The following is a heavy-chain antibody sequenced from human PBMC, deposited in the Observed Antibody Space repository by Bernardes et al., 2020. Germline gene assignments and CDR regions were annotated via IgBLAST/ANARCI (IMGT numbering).Heavy chain of an antibody. J-gene: IGHJ4*02. Sequence: LSLTCTVSGGSISSYYWSWIRQPPGKGLEWIGYIYYNGNTNYNPSLKSRVTISVDTSKNQLSLKLTSVTAAGTAVYYCARDVRGGTLDYWGQGTPVTVSS. CDR2: IYYNGNT. CDR1: GGSISSYY. D-gene: IGHD2-15*01. V-gene: IGHV4-59*01. CDR3: ARDVRGGTLDY.